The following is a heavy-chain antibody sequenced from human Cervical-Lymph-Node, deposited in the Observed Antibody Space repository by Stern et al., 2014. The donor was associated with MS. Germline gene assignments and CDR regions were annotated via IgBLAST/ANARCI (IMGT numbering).Heavy chain of an antibody. J-gene: IGHJ3*02. CDR1: GFTFSTYG. CDR3: AREAPVEPAATDAFDI. Sequence: DQLVESGGGVVQPGRSLRLSCAASGFTFSTYGMHWVRQAPGKGREWVAVIWSDGTNSLYADSVKGRFTISRDNSKNTLYLQMNTLRTEDTAVYYCAREAPVEPAATDAFDIWGRGTMVAVSS. V-gene: IGHV3-33*01. CDR2: IWSDGTNS. D-gene: IGHD2-2*01.